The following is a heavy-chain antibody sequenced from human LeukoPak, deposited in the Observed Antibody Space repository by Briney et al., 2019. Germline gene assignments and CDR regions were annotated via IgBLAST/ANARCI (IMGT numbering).Heavy chain of an antibody. CDR3: AKGSDYGDYGPY. CDR1: GFSFSSYA. V-gene: IGHV3-23*01. CDR2: ISGSGGST. D-gene: IGHD4-17*01. Sequence: GGSLRLSCAASGFSFSSYAMSWVRQAPGMGLEWVSDISGSGGSTYYADSVKGRFTISRDNSENTLYLQMNSLRAEDTAVYYCAKGSDYGDYGPYWGQGTLVTVSS. J-gene: IGHJ4*02.